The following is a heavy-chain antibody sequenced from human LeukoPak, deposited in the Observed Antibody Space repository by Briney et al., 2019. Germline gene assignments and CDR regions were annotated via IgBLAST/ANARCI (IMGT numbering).Heavy chain of an antibody. CDR1: GYTFTGYY. CDR2: INPNSGGI. V-gene: IGHV1-2*06. CDR3: ANLGDSSGYYRDFDY. D-gene: IGHD3-22*01. Sequence: ASVKVSCKASGYTFTGYYMHWVRQAPGQGLEWMGRINPNSGGINYAQKFQGRVTMTRDTSISTACMELSRLRSDDTAVYYCANLGDSSGYYRDFDYWGQGTLVTVSS. J-gene: IGHJ4*02.